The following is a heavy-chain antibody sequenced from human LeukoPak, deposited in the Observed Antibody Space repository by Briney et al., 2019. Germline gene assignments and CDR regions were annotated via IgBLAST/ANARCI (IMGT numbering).Heavy chain of an antibody. CDR1: GGSVSSSSYY. CDR2: IYFTGST. D-gene: IGHD3-22*01. Sequence: PSETLSLTCTVSGGSVSSSSYYWGRIRQPPGKGLEWIGNIYFTGSTYYNPSLKSRVTISVDTSKNQFSLKLSSVTAADTAVYYCASQSYDSSDDLSVWGQGTLVTVSS. J-gene: IGHJ1*01. V-gene: IGHV4-39*01. CDR3: ASQSYDSSDDLSV.